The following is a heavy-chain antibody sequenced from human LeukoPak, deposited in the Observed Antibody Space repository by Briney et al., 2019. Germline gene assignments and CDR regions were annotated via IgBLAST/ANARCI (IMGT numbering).Heavy chain of an antibody. CDR2: INPSGGST. J-gene: IGHJ3*02. D-gene: IGHD3-22*01. Sequence: ASVKVSCKASGYTFTSYYMHWVRQAPGQGLEWMGIINPSGGSTSYAQKFQGRVTMTRDTSTSTVYMELSSLRSEDTAVYYCARAYYYDSSGLDAFDIWGQGTMATVSS. V-gene: IGHV1-46*01. CDR3: ARAYYYDSSGLDAFDI. CDR1: GYTFTSYY.